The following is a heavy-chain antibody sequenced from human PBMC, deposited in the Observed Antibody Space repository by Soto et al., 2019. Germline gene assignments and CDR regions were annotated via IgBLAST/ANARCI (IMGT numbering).Heavy chain of an antibody. CDR3: AREGTYYGDYGTLGS. CDR2: IYHSGST. D-gene: IGHD4-17*01. CDR1: GGSISSYY. J-gene: IGHJ5*02. Sequence: QVQLQESGPGLVKPSETLSLTCTVSGGSISSYYWSWIRQPPGKGLEWIGYIYHSGSTNYNPPLTSRVTISVDTSKNTFSLKLSSVTAADTAVYYCAREGTYYGDYGTLGSWGQGTLVTVSS. V-gene: IGHV4-59*01.